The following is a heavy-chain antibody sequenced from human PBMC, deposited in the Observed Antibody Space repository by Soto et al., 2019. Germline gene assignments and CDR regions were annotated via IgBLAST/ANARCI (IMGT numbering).Heavy chain of an antibody. V-gene: IGHV1-2*04. J-gene: IGHJ6*03. Sequence: GASVKVSCKASGYTFTGYYMHWVRQAPGQGLEWMGWINPNSGGTNYAQKFQGWVTMTRDTSISTAYMELSRLRSDDTAVYYCARGTGYFGHYYYYMDVWGKGTTVTVSS. CDR1: GYTFTGYY. CDR3: ARGTGYFGHYYYYMDV. D-gene: IGHD3-9*01. CDR2: INPNSGGT.